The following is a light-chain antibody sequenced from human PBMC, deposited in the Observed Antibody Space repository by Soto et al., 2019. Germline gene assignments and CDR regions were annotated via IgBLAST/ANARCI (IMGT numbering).Light chain of an antibody. Sequence: IELTQSPSSLSASVGDRVTITCRTSQGISSALAWYQQKPGKAPKLLIYDASSLESGVPSRFSGSGSGTDFTLTISSLQPEDFATYYCQQFNNYLTFGQGTRLEIK. CDR3: QQFNNYLT. V-gene: IGKV1D-13*01. J-gene: IGKJ5*01. CDR2: DAS. CDR1: QGISSA.